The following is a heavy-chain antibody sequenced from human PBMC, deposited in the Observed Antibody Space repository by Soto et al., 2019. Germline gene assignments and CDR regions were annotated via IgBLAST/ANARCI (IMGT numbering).Heavy chain of an antibody. CDR2: LYNDERT. J-gene: IGHJ4*02. CDR1: GDSVSSHY. V-gene: IGHV4-4*07. Sequence: PETLSLTCTVSGDSVSSHYWSWIRQPAGKGLEWLGRLYNDERTNYNPSLKSRVTMSMDTSKNQFSLKLTSVTAADSAVYFCARKPLAHSYFDFWAQGILVT. CDR3: ARKPLAHSYFDF.